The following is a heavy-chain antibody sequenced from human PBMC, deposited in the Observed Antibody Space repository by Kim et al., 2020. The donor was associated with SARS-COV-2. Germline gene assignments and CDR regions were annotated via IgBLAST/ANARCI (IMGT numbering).Heavy chain of an antibody. D-gene: IGHD1-1*01. V-gene: IGHV3-7*01. CDR2: IKQDGSEK. CDR1: GFTFSSYW. Sequence: GGSLRLSCAASGFTFSSYWMSWVRQAPGKGLEWVANIKQDGSEKYYVDSVKGRFTISRDNAKNSLYLQMNSLRAEDTAVYYCARVGLEETGAFDIWGQGTKVTVSS. CDR3: ARVGLEETGAFDI. J-gene: IGHJ3*02.